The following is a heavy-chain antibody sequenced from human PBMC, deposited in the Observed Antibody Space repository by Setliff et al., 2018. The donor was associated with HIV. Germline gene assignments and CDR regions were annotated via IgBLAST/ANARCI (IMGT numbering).Heavy chain of an antibody. CDR2: IYHNGFA. CDR3: ARNSQKGIQPLLLAS. V-gene: IGHV4-59*11. J-gene: IGHJ4*02. Sequence: SETLSLTCTVSGDSITGRWLSWIRQPPGKGLEWTGNIYHNGFANYNPSLKSRLTISVDTSKNQFSLKLSSVTAADTAVYYCARNSQKGIQPLLLASWGPGTLVTVSS. D-gene: IGHD1-1*01. CDR1: GDSITGRW.